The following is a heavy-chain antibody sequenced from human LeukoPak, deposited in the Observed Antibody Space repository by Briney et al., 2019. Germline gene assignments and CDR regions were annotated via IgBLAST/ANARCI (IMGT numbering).Heavy chain of an antibody. CDR1: GYTFTSYD. D-gene: IGHD2/OR15-2a*01. V-gene: IGHV1-2*02. J-gene: IGHJ5*02. CDR3: ARDYFDVAFDP. CDR2: IKCKSGDT. Sequence: ASVKVSCKASGYTFTSYDINWVRQAPGQGLEWMGWIKCKSGDTNYAQKFQGRVTMTRDTSISTVYMELSRLTSDDTAVYYCARDYFDVAFDPWGQGTLLTVFS.